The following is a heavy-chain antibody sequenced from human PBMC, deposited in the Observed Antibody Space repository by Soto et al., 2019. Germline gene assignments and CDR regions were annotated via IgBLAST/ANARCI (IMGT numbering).Heavy chain of an antibody. V-gene: IGHV3-9*01. D-gene: IGHD2-2*01. CDR2: VSWNSGTV. CDR1: GFSFDEYA. J-gene: IGHJ6*03. CDR3: AKGFCSSAKCYTYSYMDV. Sequence: EVQLVESGGTLVQPGRSLRLSCAASGFSFDEYAMHWVRQVPGKGLEWVSGVSWNSGTVGYGDSVMGRFTISRDNDKNSLYLQMNSLRAEDTAMYYCAKGFCSSAKCYTYSYMDVWGKGTAVNVSS.